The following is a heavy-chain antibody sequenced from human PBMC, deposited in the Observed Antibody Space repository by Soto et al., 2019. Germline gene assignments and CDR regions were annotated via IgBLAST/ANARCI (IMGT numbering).Heavy chain of an antibody. Sequence: QVQLVESGGGVVQPGRSLTLSCAASGFTFSRFSMHWVRQAPGKGLVWVSGISGDGSNTNYAESVKGRFTISRDDAKNPMFLQMYNLRGQDSAVNYCSRGQGMFLSYFYCGMDLWGHGTTVSVSS. V-gene: IGHV3-30-3*01. J-gene: IGHJ6*02. CDR2: ISGDGSNT. CDR3: SRGQGMFLSYFYCGMDL. D-gene: IGHD3-10*02. CDR1: GFTFSRFS.